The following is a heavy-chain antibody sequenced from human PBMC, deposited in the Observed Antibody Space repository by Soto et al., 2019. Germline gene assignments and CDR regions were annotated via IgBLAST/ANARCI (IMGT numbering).Heavy chain of an antibody. D-gene: IGHD2-8*01. CDR3: ARDSGMGYCTNGVCFAYYYYGMDV. CDR2: LSSSSSTI. Sequence: GRALRLSCAASGFTFISYSMNWVRQAPGKGLEWVSYLSSSSSTIYYADSVKGRFTISRDNAKNSLYLQMNSLRDEDTAVYYCARDSGMGYCTNGVCFAYYYYGMDVWGQGTTVTVSS. CDR1: GFTFISYS. V-gene: IGHV3-48*02. J-gene: IGHJ6*02.